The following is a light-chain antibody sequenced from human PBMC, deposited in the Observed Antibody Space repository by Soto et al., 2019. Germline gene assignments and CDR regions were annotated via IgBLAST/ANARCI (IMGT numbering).Light chain of an antibody. Sequence: QSALTQPPSASGTPGQRVTISCSGSSSNIETNTVDWYQHLPGTAPKVLIFNNNQRPSGVPDRFSGSKSGTSASLAISGLQSEDEADYYCCAYTSTSALYVFGTGTKLTVL. J-gene: IGLJ1*01. CDR2: NNN. CDR1: SSNIETNT. V-gene: IGLV1-44*01. CDR3: CAYTSTSALYV.